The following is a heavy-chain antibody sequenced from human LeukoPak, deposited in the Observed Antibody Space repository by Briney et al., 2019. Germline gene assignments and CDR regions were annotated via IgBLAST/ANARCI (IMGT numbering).Heavy chain of an antibody. D-gene: IGHD3-10*01. J-gene: IGHJ4*02. CDR3: ARGATMVRGVIKNYFDY. CDR2: IYYSGST. Sequence: SETLSLTCTVSGGSISSYYWSWIRQPPGKGQEWIGYIYYSGSTNYNPSLKSRVTISVDTSKNQFSLKLSSVTAADTAVYYCARGATMVRGVIKNYFDYWGQGTLVTVSS. V-gene: IGHV4-59*01. CDR1: GGSISSYY.